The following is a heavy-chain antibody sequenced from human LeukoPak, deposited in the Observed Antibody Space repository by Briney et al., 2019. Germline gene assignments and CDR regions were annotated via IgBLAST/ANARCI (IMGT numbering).Heavy chain of an antibody. V-gene: IGHV3-23*01. CDR2: VSGSGYYS. D-gene: IGHD3-3*01. Sequence: GGSLRLSCAASEFTFDNYAMSWVRQAPGKGLEWVSVVSGSGYYSYYADSVKGRFTISRDNPKNTLYLQMNSLRAEDTAVYYCARGGYDFWSGYPPDFGYWGQGTLVTVSS. J-gene: IGHJ4*02. CDR1: EFTFDNYA. CDR3: ARGGYDFWSGYPPDFGY.